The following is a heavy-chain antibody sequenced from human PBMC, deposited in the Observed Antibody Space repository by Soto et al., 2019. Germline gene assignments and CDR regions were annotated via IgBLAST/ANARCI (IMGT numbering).Heavy chain of an antibody. CDR2: ISYDGSNK. CDR1: GFTFSSYG. V-gene: IGHV3-30*18. J-gene: IGHJ4*02. Sequence: QVQLVESGEGVVQPGRSLRLSCAASGFTFSSYGMHWVRQAPGKGLEWVAVISYDGSNKYYADSVKGRFTISRDNSKNTLYLQMNSLRAEDTAVYYCAKLAVIYYDSSGTEDYWGQGTLVTVSS. D-gene: IGHD3-22*01. CDR3: AKLAVIYYDSSGTEDY.